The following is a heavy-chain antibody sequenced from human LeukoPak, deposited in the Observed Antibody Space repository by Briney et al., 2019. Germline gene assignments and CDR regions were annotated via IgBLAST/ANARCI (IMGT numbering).Heavy chain of an antibody. CDR1: GGSFSGYY. CDR3: ARDGGVVAASIGILDY. Sequence: SETLSLTCAVYGGSFSGYYWSWIRLPPGKGLEWIGEINHSGSTNYNPSLKSRVTISVDTSKNQFSLKLSSVTAADTAVYYCARDGGVVAASIGILDYWGQGTLVTVSS. D-gene: IGHD2-15*01. CDR2: INHSGST. J-gene: IGHJ4*02. V-gene: IGHV4-34*01.